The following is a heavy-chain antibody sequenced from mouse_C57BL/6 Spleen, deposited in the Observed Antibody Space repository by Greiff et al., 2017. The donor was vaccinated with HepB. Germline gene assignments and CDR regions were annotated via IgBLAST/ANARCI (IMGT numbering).Heavy chain of an antibody. CDR2: ISSGSSTI. J-gene: IGHJ3*01. D-gene: IGHD1-1*01. CDR3: ARRGSSSAWFAY. CDR1: GFTFSDYG. V-gene: IGHV5-17*01. Sequence: EVKLMESGGGLVKPGGSLKLSCAASGFTFSDYGMHWVRQAPEKGLEWVAYISSGSSTIYYADTVKGRFTISRDNAKNTLFLQMTSRRSEDTAMYNCARRGSSSAWFAYWGQGTLVTVSA.